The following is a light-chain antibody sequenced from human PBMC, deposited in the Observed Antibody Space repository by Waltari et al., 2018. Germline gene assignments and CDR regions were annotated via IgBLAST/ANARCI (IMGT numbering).Light chain of an antibody. Sequence: DIQMSQSPSSLSASVGDRVAITCQARQDISNYLNWYQQKPGKAPKLLIYDASNLEKGVPSRFSGSGSGTDFTFTISSLQPEDIATYYCPQYDNLPYTFGHGTKLEIK. CDR1: QDISNY. V-gene: IGKV1-33*01. CDR2: DAS. CDR3: PQYDNLPYT. J-gene: IGKJ2*01.